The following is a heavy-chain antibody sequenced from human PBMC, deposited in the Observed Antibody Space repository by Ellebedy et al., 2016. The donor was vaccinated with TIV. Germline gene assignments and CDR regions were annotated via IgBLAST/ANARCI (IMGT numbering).Heavy chain of an antibody. J-gene: IGHJ5*02. CDR1: GGSFSGYY. Sequence: GSLRLSXAVYGGSFSGYYWSWIRQPPGKGLEWIGEINHSGSTNYNPSLKSRVTISVDTSKNQFSLKLSSVTAADTAVYYCATSVIVVVPAASANWFDPWGQGTLVTVSS. CDR2: INHSGST. V-gene: IGHV4-34*01. CDR3: ATSVIVVVPAASANWFDP. D-gene: IGHD2-2*01.